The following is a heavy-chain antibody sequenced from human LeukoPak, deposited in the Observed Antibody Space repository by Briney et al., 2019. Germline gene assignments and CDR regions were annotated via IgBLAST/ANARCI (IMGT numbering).Heavy chain of an antibody. D-gene: IGHD1-26*01. Sequence: ASVKVSCKASGYTFTSYGITWMRQAPGQGLEWVGWISAYNGNTNYAQKLQGRVTMTTDTSTSTAYMELRSLRSDDTAVYYCARGKLYSGRFDYWGQGTLVTVSS. CDR2: ISAYNGNT. J-gene: IGHJ4*02. V-gene: IGHV1-18*01. CDR1: GYTFTSYG. CDR3: ARGKLYSGRFDY.